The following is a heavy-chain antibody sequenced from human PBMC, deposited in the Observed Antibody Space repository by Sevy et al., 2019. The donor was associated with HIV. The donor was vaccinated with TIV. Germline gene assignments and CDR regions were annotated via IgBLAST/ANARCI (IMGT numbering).Heavy chain of an antibody. V-gene: IGHV3-30*18. CDR2: ISYDGSNK. J-gene: IGHJ5*02. CDR1: GFTFSSYG. Sequence: GGSLRLSCAASGFTFSSYGMHWVRQAPGKGLEWVAVISYDGSNKYYADSGKGRFTISRDNSKNTLYLKMNSLRAEDTAVYYCAKDVAYSYVNWFDPWGQGTLVTVSS. CDR3: AKDVAYSYVNWFDP. D-gene: IGHD5-18*01.